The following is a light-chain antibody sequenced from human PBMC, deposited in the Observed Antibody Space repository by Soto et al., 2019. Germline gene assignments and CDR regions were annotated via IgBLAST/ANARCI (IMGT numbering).Light chain of an antibody. CDR2: AAS. CDR1: QSISSY. CDR3: QQYDNWPRT. Sequence: DIQMTQSPSSLSASVGDRVTITCRASQSISSYLNWYQQKPGKAPNLLIYAASSLESGVPSRFSGSGSGTEFTLTISSLKSEDFAVYYCQQYDNWPRTFGQGTKVDIK. V-gene: IGKV1-39*01. J-gene: IGKJ1*01.